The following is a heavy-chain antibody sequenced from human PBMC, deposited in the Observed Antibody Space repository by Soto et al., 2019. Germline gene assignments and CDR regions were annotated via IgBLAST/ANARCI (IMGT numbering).Heavy chain of an antibody. D-gene: IGHD3-16*02. CDR1: GGTFSSSG. CDR3: ARWPQPRYTAVPSAVDV. Sequence: QVHLVQSGTEVKKPGSSVKVSCKAAGGTFSSSGFSWVRQAPGQGLEWMGMIVPRLDTTNYAQKFQARVTITADEVTSTAYMELRSLISEDTAVYYCARWPQPRYTAVPSAVDVWGQGTRVIVSS. CDR2: IVPRLDTT. V-gene: IGHV1-69*11. J-gene: IGHJ6*02.